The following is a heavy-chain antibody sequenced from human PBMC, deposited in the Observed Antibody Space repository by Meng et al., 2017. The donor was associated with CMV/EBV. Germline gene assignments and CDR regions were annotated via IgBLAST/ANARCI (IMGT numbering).Heavy chain of an antibody. CDR1: GGSISSSSYY. CDR3: ARQVSWFDP. J-gene: IGHJ5*02. V-gene: IGHV4-39*01. Sequence: SLTCTVSGGSISSSSYYWGWIRQPPGKGLEWIGSIYYSGSTYYNPSLKSRVTISVDTSKNQFSLKLSSVTAADTAVYYCARQVSWFDPWGQGTLSPSPQ. CDR2: IYYSGST.